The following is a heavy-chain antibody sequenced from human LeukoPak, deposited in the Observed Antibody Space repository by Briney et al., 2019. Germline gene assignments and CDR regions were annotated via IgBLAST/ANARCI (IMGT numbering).Heavy chain of an antibody. CDR1: GFTFSSYA. CDR2: ISYDGSNK. Sequence: GRSLRLSCAASGFTFSSYAMHWVRQAPGKGLEWVAVISYDGSNKYYVDSVKGRFTISRDNSKNTLYLQMNSLRAEDTAVYYCARGKVTTSIWLGSEFDYWGQGTLVTVSS. V-gene: IGHV3-30-3*01. J-gene: IGHJ4*02. D-gene: IGHD4-17*01. CDR3: ARGKVTTSIWLGSEFDY.